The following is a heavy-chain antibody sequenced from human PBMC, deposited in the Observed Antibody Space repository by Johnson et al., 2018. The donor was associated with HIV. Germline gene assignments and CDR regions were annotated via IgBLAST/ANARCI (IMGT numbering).Heavy chain of an antibody. D-gene: IGHD6-19*01. CDR1: GFTFSSYA. V-gene: IGHV3-30-3*01. Sequence: QLAESGGGVVQPGRSLRLPSPASGFTFSSYAMHWVPQAPGKVLEWLAAIPYDGSNKYYADSVKGRFTIPRDNSKNTLYLQMNSLRAEDTAVYYCARGEQWLVPDSEDAFDIWGQGTMVTVSS. J-gene: IGHJ3*02. CDR2: IPYDGSNK. CDR3: ARGEQWLVPDSEDAFDI.